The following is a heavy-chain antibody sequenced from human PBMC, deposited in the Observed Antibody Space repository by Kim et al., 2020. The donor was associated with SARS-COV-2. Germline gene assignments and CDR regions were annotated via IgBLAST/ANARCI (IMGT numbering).Heavy chain of an antibody. Sequence: SETLSLTCTVSGGSISSSSYYWGWIRQPPGKGLEWIGSIYYSGSTYYNPSLKSRVTISVDTSKNQFSLKLSSVTAADTAVYYCARWTGYCRSTSCYGWF. V-gene: IGHV4-39*01. CDR1: GGSISSSSYY. CDR2: IYYSGST. J-gene: IGHJ5*01. CDR3: ARWTGYCRSTSCYGWF. D-gene: IGHD2-2*01.